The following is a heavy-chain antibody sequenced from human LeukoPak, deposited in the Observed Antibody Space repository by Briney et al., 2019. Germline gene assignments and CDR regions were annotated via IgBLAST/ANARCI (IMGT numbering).Heavy chain of an antibody. V-gene: IGHV5-51*01. CDR2: TYPGDSDT. Sequence: GESLKISCKGSGYSFTSYWIGWVRQMPGKGLEWMGITYPGDSDTRYSPSFQGQVTISADKSISTAYLQWSSLKASDTAMYYCARQGGDSSSWSDYYYYYYMDVWGKGTMVTVSS. J-gene: IGHJ6*03. D-gene: IGHD6-13*01. CDR3: ARQGGDSSSWSDYYYYYYMDV. CDR1: GYSFTSYW.